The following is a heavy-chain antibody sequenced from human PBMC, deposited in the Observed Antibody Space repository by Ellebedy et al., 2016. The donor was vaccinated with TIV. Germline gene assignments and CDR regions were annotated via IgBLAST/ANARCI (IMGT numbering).Heavy chain of an antibody. J-gene: IGHJ4*02. Sequence: GESLKISCAASGFTFSPYAMAWVRQAPGKGLEWVSGIVGNGAEKYADSVKGRFTISRDNSPNTLYLQMNSLRAEDTAVYYCARDADDSGGKFDYWGQGALVTVSS. CDR3: ARDADDSGGKFDY. V-gene: IGHV3-66*01. CDR1: GFTFSPYA. CDR2: IVGNGA. D-gene: IGHD4-23*01.